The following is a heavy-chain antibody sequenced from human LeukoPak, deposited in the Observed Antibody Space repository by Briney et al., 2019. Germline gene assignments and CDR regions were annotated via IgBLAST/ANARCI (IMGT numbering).Heavy chain of an antibody. J-gene: IGHJ4*02. CDR1: GFTFSSYG. V-gene: IGHV3-33*01. Sequence: PGGSLRLSCAASGFTFSSYGMHWVRQAPGKGLEWAAVIWYDGSNKYYADSVKGRFTISRDNSKNTLYLQMNSLRAEDTAVYYCARDGMEQWLEIHYWGQGTLVTVSS. CDR2: IWYDGSNK. D-gene: IGHD6-19*01. CDR3: ARDGMEQWLEIHY.